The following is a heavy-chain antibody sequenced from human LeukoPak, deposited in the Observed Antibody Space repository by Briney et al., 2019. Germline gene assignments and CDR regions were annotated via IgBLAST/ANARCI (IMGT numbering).Heavy chain of an antibody. CDR3: AKVGELSLCIDY. Sequence: GGTLRLSCAASGFTFSNYGLSWVRQAPGKGLEWVSGITGSGGSTYYADSVKGRFTISRDNSKNTLYLQMNSLRAEDTAVYYCAKVGELSLCIDYWGQGTLVTVSS. J-gene: IGHJ4*02. CDR2: ITGSGGST. D-gene: IGHD3-16*02. V-gene: IGHV3-23*01. CDR1: GFTFSNYG.